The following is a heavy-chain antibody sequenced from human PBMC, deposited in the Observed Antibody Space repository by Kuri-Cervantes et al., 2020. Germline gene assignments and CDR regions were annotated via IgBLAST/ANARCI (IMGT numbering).Heavy chain of an antibody. V-gene: IGHV4-4*02. Sequence: SETLSLTCAVSGGSISSSNWWSWVRQPPGKGLEWIGEIYHSGSTNYNPSLKSRVTISVDKSKNQFSLKLSSVTAADTAVYYCARDGGYFPHYGWFDPWGQGTLVTVSS. CDR1: GGSISSSNW. J-gene: IGHJ5*02. D-gene: IGHD2-15*01. CDR3: ARDGGYFPHYGWFDP. CDR2: IYHSGST.